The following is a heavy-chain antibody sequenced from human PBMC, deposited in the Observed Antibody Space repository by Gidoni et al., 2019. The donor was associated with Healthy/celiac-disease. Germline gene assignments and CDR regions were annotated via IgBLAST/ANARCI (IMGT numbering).Heavy chain of an antibody. V-gene: IGHV1-18*01. CDR3: ARVEWGGSGWFPFDY. CDR1: GYTFTSYG. CDR2: ISAYNGNT. D-gene: IGHD6-19*01. J-gene: IGHJ4*02. Sequence: QRQLVQSGAEVKKPGASVQVSCKASGYTFTSYGISWVRQAPGQGLEWMGWISAYNGNTNYAQKLQGRVTMTTDTSTSTAYMELRSLRSDDTAVYYCARVEWGGSGWFPFDYWGQGTLVTVSS.